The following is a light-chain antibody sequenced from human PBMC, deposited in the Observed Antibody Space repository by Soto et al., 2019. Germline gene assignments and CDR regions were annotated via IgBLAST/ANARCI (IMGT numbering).Light chain of an antibody. CDR3: SSYAGGSSMV. CDR1: SSDFGNYNL. V-gene: IGLV2-23*01. J-gene: IGLJ3*02. CDR2: EGS. Sequence: QSALTQPDSVSGSPGQSITISCTGTSSDFGNYNLVSWYQQHPGKVPKLIIYEGSKRPSGVSSRFSGSKSGNTASLTISGLQADDDGDYYCSSYAGGSSMVFGGGTKLTVL.